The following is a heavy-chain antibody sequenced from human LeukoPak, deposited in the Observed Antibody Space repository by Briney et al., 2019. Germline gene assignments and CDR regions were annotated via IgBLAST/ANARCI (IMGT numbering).Heavy chain of an antibody. CDR3: ARAARYGGYNYDYYYYMDV. CDR2: IKDDGNEK. D-gene: IGHD4-17*01. J-gene: IGHJ6*03. V-gene: IGHV3-7*01. CDR1: GFTFTRYW. Sequence: GGSLRLSCAAPGFTFTRYWMSWVRQAPGKGLEWVANIKDDGNEKYYAASVRGRFTISRDNTKNSLYLQVNSLRADDTGLYYCARAARYGGYNYDYYYYMDVWGKGTTVTVSS.